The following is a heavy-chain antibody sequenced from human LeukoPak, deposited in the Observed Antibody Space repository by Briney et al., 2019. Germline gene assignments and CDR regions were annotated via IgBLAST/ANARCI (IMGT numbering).Heavy chain of an antibody. V-gene: IGHV3-7*03. D-gene: IGHD3-3*01. CDR2: IKEDGSLK. CDR1: GFTFSTYW. J-gene: IGHJ4*02. CDR3: ARDVLGRSGEQLDY. Sequence: GGSLRLSCATSGFTFSTYWMTWVRQAPGKGLEGVANIKEDGSLKYYVDSVKGRFTISRDNAKNSLYLQMSSLRVEDTAVYYCARDVLGRSGEQLDYWGQGTLVTVSS.